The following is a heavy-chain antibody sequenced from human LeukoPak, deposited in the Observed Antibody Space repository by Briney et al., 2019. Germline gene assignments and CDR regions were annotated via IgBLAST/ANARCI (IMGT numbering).Heavy chain of an antibody. CDR1: GYTFTGYY. CDR2: INPNSGGT. Sequence: GSVKVSCKASGYTFTGYYMHWVRQAPGQGLEWMGWINPNSGGTNYAQKFQGRVTMTRDTSISTAYMELSRLRSDDTAVYYCARDYYDSSGYYSLETWYYFDYWGQGTLVTVSS. J-gene: IGHJ4*02. V-gene: IGHV1-2*02. CDR3: ARDYYDSSGYYSLETWYYFDY. D-gene: IGHD3-22*01.